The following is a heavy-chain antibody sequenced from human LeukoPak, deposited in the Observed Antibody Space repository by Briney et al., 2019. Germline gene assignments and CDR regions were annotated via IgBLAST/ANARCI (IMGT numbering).Heavy chain of an antibody. V-gene: IGHV3-23*01. D-gene: IGHD5-12*01. CDR1: GFTFFTYA. Sequence: GGSLRLSCAAPGFTFFTYAMSWVRQAPGKGLEWVSAFSGSGGSPFYADSVKGRFTISRDNSKNTLYLQMDGLRTEDTALYFCAKERGIYSGYDPLHYWGQGTLVTVSS. CDR3: AKERGIYSGYDPLHY. J-gene: IGHJ4*02. CDR2: FSGSGGSP.